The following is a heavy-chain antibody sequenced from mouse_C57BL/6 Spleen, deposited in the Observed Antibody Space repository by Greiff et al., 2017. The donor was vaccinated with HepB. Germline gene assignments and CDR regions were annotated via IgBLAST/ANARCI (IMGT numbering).Heavy chain of an antibody. CDR1: GYTFTGYW. D-gene: IGHD1-1*01. CDR2: ILPGSGST. V-gene: IGHV1-9*01. CDR3: ARGGVIYYYGSSHFDY. J-gene: IGHJ2*01. Sequence: VQLQQSGAELMKPGASVKLSCKATGYTFTGYWIEWVKQRPGHGLEWIGEILPGSGSTNYNEKFKGKATFTADTSSNTAYMQLSSRTTEDSAIYYCARGGVIYYYGSSHFDYWGQGTTLTVSS.